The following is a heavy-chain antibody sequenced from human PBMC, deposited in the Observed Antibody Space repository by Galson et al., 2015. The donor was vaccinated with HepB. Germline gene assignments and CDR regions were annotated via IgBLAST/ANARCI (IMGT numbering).Heavy chain of an antibody. Sequence: SLRLSCAASGFTFSSYAMHWVRQAPGKGLEWVAVISYDGSNKYCADSVKGRFTISRDNSKNTLYLQMNSLRAEDTAVYYCARDELGPNSSSPPRGMDVWGQGTTVTVSS. CDR2: ISYDGSNK. D-gene: IGHD6-13*01. CDR3: ARDELGPNSSSPPRGMDV. J-gene: IGHJ6*02. V-gene: IGHV3-30*04. CDR1: GFTFSSYA.